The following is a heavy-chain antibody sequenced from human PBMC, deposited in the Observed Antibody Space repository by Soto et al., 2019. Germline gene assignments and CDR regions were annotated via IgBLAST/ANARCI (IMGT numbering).Heavy chain of an antibody. J-gene: IGHJ4*02. Sequence: QVHLMESGGGLVKPGGSLRLSCAASGFAFSAYCMSWIRQAPGKGLEWFSYISESGTTIYYADSVKGRFTISRDNAKNSLYLQMNSLRVEDTAVYYCTRSDYDTSGYTDYWGQGTLVTVSS. CDR3: TRSDYDTSGYTDY. V-gene: IGHV3-11*01. CDR2: ISESGTTI. CDR1: GFAFSAYC. D-gene: IGHD3-22*01.